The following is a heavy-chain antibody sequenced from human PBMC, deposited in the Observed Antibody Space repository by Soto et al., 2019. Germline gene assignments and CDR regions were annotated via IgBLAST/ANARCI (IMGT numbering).Heavy chain of an antibody. CDR3: AREGPVPYYYGMDV. J-gene: IGHJ6*02. CDR2: IDWDDDK. V-gene: IGHV2-70*01. Sequence: TLSLTCTVSGGSISTSGMCVSWIRQPPGKALEWLALIDWDDDKYYSTSLKTRLTISKDTSKNQVVLTMTNMDPVDTATYYCAREGPVPYYYGMDVWGQGTTVTVSS. D-gene: IGHD2-2*01. CDR1: GGSISTSGMC.